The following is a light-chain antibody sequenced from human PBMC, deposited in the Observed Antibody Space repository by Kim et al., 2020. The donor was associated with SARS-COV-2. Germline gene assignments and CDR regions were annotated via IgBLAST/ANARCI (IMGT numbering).Light chain of an antibody. CDR2: YDS. CDR1: SLGGHS. Sequence: APGQTARITWGGNSLGGHSVHWYQQKPGQAPVLVMYYDSDRPSGIPERFSGSKSANTATLTISRVEAGDEADYYCQVWDTDTDHYVFGTGTKVTVL. V-gene: IGLV3-21*01. CDR3: QVWDTDTDHYV. J-gene: IGLJ1*01.